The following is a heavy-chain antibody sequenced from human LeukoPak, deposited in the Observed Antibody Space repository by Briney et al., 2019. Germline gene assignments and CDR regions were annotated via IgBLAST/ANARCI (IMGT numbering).Heavy chain of an antibody. J-gene: IGHJ4*02. CDR1: GFTFSSYA. V-gene: IGHV3-23*01. CDR2: ISGSGGST. Sequence: GGSLRLSCAASGFTFSSYAMSWVRQAPGKGLEWVSAISGSGGSTYYADSVKGRFTISRDNSRSTLFLHMDGLRAEDTAVYFCAKDRGYSSGRDFDYWGQGTLVTVSS. D-gene: IGHD6-19*01. CDR3: AKDRGYSSGRDFDY.